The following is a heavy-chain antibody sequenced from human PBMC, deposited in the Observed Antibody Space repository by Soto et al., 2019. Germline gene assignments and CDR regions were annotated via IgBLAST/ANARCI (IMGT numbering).Heavy chain of an antibody. CDR2: IYYSGST. CDR3: ARDLRGWAET. J-gene: IGHJ5*02. Sequence: SSETLSLTCTVSGGYISSYYWSWIRQPPGKGLEWIGYIYYSGSTNXNPSLKSRVTISVDTSKNQFSLKLSSVTAADTAVYYCARDLRGWAETWGQGTLVTVSS. CDR1: GGYISSYY. D-gene: IGHD5-12*01. V-gene: IGHV4-59*01.